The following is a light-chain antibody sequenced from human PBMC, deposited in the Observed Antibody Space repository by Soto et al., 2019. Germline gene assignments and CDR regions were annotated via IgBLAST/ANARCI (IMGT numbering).Light chain of an antibody. V-gene: IGLV2-14*01. CDR3: ISYTGSSTSYV. CDR1: RSDIGSYNY. CDR2: GVS. J-gene: IGLJ1*01. Sequence: QSVLTQPASVSGSPGQSITISCSGTRSDIGSYNYVAWYQQFPGKTPRILIYGVSNRPSGVSSRFSGSKSGNTASLTISGLKDEDEADYYCISYTGSSTSYVCGSGTNGTV.